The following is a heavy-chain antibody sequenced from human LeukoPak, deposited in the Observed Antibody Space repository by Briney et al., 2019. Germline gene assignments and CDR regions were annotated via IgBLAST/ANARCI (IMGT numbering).Heavy chain of an antibody. D-gene: IGHD2/OR15-2a*01. J-gene: IGHJ4*02. CDR2: IYPGDSDT. Sequence: GESLKISCKGSGYIFTSYWIGWVRQMPGKGLEWMGIIYPGDSDTRYSPSFQGQVTISADKSIRNAYLQWSSLKASDTAMYYCARGSSGYSFGFDSWGQGTLVTVSS. V-gene: IGHV5-51*01. CDR3: ARGSSGYSFGFDS. CDR1: GYIFTSYW.